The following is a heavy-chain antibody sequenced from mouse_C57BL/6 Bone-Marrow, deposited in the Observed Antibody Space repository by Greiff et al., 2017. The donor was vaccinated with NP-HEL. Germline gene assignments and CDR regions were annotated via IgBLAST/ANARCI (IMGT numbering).Heavy chain of an antibody. Sequence: EVMLVESGGGLVQPGGSLKLSCAASGFTFSDYYMYWVRQTPEKRLEWVAYISNGGGSTYYPDTVKGRFPISRDNAKNTLYLQMSRLKSEDTAMFYCAREENDYDGDWYFDVWGTGTTVTVSS. J-gene: IGHJ1*03. CDR2: ISNGGGST. V-gene: IGHV5-12*01. CDR3: AREENDYDGDWYFDV. D-gene: IGHD2-4*01. CDR1: GFTFSDYY.